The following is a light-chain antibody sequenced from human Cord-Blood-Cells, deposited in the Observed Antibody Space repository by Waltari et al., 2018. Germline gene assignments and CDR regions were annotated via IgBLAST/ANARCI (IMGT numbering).Light chain of an antibody. CDR1: SSDVGGYNL. CDR3: CSYAGSSTYV. J-gene: IGLJ1*01. CDR2: EVS. V-gene: IGLV2-23*02. Sequence: QSALTQPASVSGSPGQSITISCTGTSSDVGGYNLFSWYQQHPGKAPNLMIYEVSKRPPGVSNRFSGSKSGNTASLTISGLQAEDEADYYCCSYAGSSTYVFGTGTKVTVL.